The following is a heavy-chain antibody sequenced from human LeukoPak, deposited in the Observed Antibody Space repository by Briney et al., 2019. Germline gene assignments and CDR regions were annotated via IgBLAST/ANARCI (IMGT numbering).Heavy chain of an antibody. Sequence: GGSLGLSCVASEFTFSSHAMNWVRQAPGKGLEWVSSISGGGESTYYADSVKGRFTVSRDNSKNTLYLQINSLRGEDTAVYYCAKGKYSSGGVPDYWGQGTLVTVSS. J-gene: IGHJ4*02. V-gene: IGHV3-23*01. D-gene: IGHD6-19*01. CDR2: ISGGGEST. CDR1: EFTFSSHA. CDR3: AKGKYSSGGVPDY.